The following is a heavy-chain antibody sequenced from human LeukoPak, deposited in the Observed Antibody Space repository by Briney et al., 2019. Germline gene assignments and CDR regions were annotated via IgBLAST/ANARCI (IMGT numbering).Heavy chain of an antibody. Sequence: PSQTLSLTCTVSGGSISSSSYYWGWIRQPPGKGLEWIGSIYYSGSTYYNPSLKSRVTISVDTSKNQFSLKLSSVAAADTAVYYCELVGYEPTTFEFWGQGTLVTVHS. V-gene: IGHV4-39*01. J-gene: IGHJ4*02. D-gene: IGHD1-26*01. CDR1: GGSISSSSYY. CDR2: IYYSGST. CDR3: ELVGYEPTTFEF.